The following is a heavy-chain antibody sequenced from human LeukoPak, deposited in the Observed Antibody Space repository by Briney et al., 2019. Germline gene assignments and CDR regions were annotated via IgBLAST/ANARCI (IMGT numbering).Heavy chain of an antibody. Sequence: GGSLRLSCAASGFTVSSNYMSWVRQAPGKGLEWVSVIYSGGSTYYADSVKGRFTISRDNSKNTLYLQMNSLRAEDTAVYYCASYPTVTITQDYWGQGTLVTVSS. CDR1: GFTVSSNY. CDR3: ASYPTVTITQDY. J-gene: IGHJ4*02. CDR2: IYSGGST. V-gene: IGHV3-66*01. D-gene: IGHD4-17*01.